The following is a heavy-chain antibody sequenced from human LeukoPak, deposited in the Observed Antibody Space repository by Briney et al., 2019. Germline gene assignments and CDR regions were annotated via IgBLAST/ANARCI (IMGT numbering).Heavy chain of an antibody. J-gene: IGHJ4*02. CDR3: ARTYRSSLKDYFDY. Sequence: PSETLSLTCTVSGGSISSYYWMWMRQPPGKGLEGSGYIYYSGHTYYNPSLESRVTFSVDTSKNQFSLTLSSVTAADTAVYYCARTYRSSLKDYFDYWGQGTLVTVSS. CDR2: IYYSGHT. V-gene: IGHV4-59*01. D-gene: IGHD6-13*01. CDR1: GGSISSYY.